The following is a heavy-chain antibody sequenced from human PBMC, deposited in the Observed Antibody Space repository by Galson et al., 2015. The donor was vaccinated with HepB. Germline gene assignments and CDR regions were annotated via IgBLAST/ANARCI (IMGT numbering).Heavy chain of an antibody. Sequence: SVKVSCKASGYAFTSYDINWVRQATGQGLEWMGWMNPNSGNTGYAQKFQGRVTMTRNTSISTAYMELSSLRSEDTAVYYCARGVWFGELREYYYYYGMDVWGQGTTVTVSS. CDR1: GYAFTSYD. J-gene: IGHJ6*02. CDR2: MNPNSGNT. CDR3: ARGVWFGELREYYYYYGMDV. V-gene: IGHV1-8*01. D-gene: IGHD3-10*01.